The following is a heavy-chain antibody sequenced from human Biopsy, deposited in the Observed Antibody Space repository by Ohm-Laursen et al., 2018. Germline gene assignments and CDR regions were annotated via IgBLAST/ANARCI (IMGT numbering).Heavy chain of an antibody. Sequence: GTLSLTCTVSGDTISTYYWNWIRQTPGKGLEWIGYIHYTGHIRINPSLNSRATISVDTSKYKFSLKLSSLTAADTAIYYCARNRVDVVKVTTIGWNFDLWGRGTLVTVS. CDR3: ARNRVDVVKVTTIGWNFDL. V-gene: IGHV4-59*08. D-gene: IGHD5-12*01. CDR1: GDTISTYY. CDR2: IHYTGHI. J-gene: IGHJ2*01.